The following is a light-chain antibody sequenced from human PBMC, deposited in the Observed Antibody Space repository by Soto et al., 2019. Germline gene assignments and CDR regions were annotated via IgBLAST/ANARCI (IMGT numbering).Light chain of an antibody. J-gene: IGLJ2*01. Sequence: QSALTQPASVSGSPGQSITISCTGTSSDFGSYNYVSWYQQHPGKAPKLMIYEVSNRPSGVSYRFSGSKSGNTASLTISGLQAEDEADYYCSSYTTSSTPVLFGGGTQLTVL. CDR1: SSDFGSYNY. CDR2: EVS. CDR3: SSYTTSSTPVL. V-gene: IGLV2-14*01.